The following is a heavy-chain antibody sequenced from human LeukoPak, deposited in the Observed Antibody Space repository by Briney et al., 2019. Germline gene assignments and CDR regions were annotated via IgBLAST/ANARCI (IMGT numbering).Heavy chain of an antibody. Sequence: ASVKVSCKASGYTFTSYGISWVRQAPGQGLEWMGWISAYNGNTNYAQKFQGRVTMTRDTSISTAYMELSRLRSDDTAVYYCARDRFKGPMPDDAFDIWGQGTMVTVSS. CDR2: ISAYNGNT. CDR3: ARDRFKGPMPDDAFDI. CDR1: GYTFTSYG. D-gene: IGHD2-2*01. V-gene: IGHV1-18*01. J-gene: IGHJ3*02.